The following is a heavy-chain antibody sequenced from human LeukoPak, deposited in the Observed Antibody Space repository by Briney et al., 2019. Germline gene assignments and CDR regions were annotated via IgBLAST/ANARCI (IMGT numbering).Heavy chain of an antibody. V-gene: IGHV4-4*02. Sequence: PSETLSLTCAVSGGSISSSNWWSWVRQPPGKGLEWIGEIYHSGSTNYNPSLQSRLTMSLDTSKNHFSLKLSSVTAADTAVYYCARDDYYDSSSYYVGTKQHDAFDIWGQGTMVTVSS. CDR1: GGSISSSNW. J-gene: IGHJ3*02. D-gene: IGHD3-22*01. CDR3: ARDDYYDSSSYYVGTKQHDAFDI. CDR2: IYHSGST.